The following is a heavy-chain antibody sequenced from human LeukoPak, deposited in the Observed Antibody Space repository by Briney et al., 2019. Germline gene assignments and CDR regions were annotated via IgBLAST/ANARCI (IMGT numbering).Heavy chain of an antibody. V-gene: IGHV3-53*01. D-gene: IGHD2-8*01. J-gene: IGHJ4*02. CDR3: AREGNGYFDY. Sequence: GGSLRLSCAASGFTSSRTSMSGVRQAPGKGLEWVSVIYSGGSTYYADSVKGRFTISRGNSKNTLYLQMNSLRAEDTAVYYCAREGNGYFDYWGQGTLVTVSS. CDR2: IYSGGST. CDR1: GFTSSRTS.